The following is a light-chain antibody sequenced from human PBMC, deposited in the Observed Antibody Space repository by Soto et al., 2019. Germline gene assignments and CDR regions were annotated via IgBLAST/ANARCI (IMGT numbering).Light chain of an antibody. J-gene: IGKJ1*01. CDR2: DAS. CDR3: QQRSNWPVT. CDR1: QGVSSY. Sequence: EIVLPPSPATLSLSPVERATLSCRASQGVSSYLAWYQQKPGQAPRLLIYDASNRATGIPARFSGSGSGTDFTLTISSLEPEDCAVYDGQQRSNWPVTVGQGTKVDIK. V-gene: IGKV3-11*01.